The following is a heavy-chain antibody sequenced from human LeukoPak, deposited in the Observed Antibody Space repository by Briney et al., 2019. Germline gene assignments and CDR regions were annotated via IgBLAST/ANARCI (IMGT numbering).Heavy chain of an antibody. V-gene: IGHV3-7*01. CDR1: VFTFSSYA. D-gene: IGHD3-9*01. J-gene: IGHJ3*02. Sequence: GGSLRLSCAASVFTFSSYAMTWVRQAPENGLEWVANIKPSGSEKHYADSVEGRFTISRDNAKNSLYLQMNSLRDEETAVYYCARDLFFFEQMTAYDIFDMWGQGTMVTVSS. CDR2: IKPSGSEK. CDR3: ARDLFFFEQMTAYDIFDM.